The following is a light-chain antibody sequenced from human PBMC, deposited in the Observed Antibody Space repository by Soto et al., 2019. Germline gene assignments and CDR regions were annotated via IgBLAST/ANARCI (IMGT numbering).Light chain of an antibody. Sequence: EVVLTQSPGTLSLSPGERATLSCRGCQTIHNNYLAWYQQRPGQAPRLLIYGSSDRATGIPDRFSGSGSGTDFTLTISRLEPEDFAVYYCHQYGSSPPYTFGQGTKLEI. CDR1: QTIHNNY. CDR3: HQYGSSPPYT. J-gene: IGKJ2*01. CDR2: GSS. V-gene: IGKV3-20*01.